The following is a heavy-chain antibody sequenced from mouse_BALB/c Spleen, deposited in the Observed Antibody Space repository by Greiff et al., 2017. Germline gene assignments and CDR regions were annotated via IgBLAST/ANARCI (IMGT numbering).Heavy chain of an antibody. J-gene: IGHJ2*01. Sequence: VQLVESGPGLVAPSQSLSITCTVSGFSLSRYSVHWVRQPPGKGLEWLGMIWGGGSTNYNSALMSRLSISKDNSKSQVFLKMNSLQTDDTAMYYCARDIGYGGGYFDYWGQGTTLTVSS. CDR1: GFSLSRYS. CDR2: IWGGGST. V-gene: IGHV2-6-4*01. CDR3: ARDIGYGGGYFDY. D-gene: IGHD2-2*01.